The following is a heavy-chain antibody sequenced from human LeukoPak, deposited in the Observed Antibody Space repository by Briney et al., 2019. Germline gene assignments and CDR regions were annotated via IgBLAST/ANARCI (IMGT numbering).Heavy chain of an antibody. Sequence: GGSLRLSCAASGFTFSTYAMSWVRQAPGKGPEWVSVISGSGDSAHYADSLKGRFTISRGNSKNTLDLQMNSLRAEDTAVYYCAISMQGISAFYVTYFDYWGQGTLVTVSS. CDR2: ISGSGDSA. J-gene: IGHJ4*02. CDR1: GFTFSTYA. CDR3: AISMQGISAFYVTYFDY. V-gene: IGHV3-23*01. D-gene: IGHD2/OR15-2a*01.